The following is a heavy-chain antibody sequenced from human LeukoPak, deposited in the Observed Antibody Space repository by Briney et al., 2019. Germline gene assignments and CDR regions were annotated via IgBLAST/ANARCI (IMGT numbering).Heavy chain of an antibody. CDR2: INSSGGST. Sequence: ASVKVSCKASGYTFTSYYMHWVRQAPGQGLEWMGIINSSGGSTSYAQKFQGRVTMTRDMSTSTVYMELSSLRSDDTAVYYCARAGGSLRGGDYWGQGTLVTVSS. D-gene: IGHD3-10*01. V-gene: IGHV1-46*01. J-gene: IGHJ4*02. CDR1: GYTFTSYY. CDR3: ARAGGSLRGGDY.